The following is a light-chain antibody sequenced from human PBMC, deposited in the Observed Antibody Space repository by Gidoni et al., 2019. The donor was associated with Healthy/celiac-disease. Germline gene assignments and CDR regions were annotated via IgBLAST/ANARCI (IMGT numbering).Light chain of an antibody. Sequence: EIVLTQSPGTLSLSPGDRATLSCRASQSVSSSYLAWYQQKPGQAPRLLIYGASSRATGIPDRFSGSGSGTDFTLTISRLEPEDFAVYYCQQYGSSPRTFXXXTKLEIK. CDR2: GAS. CDR3: QQYGSSPRT. CDR1: QSVSSSY. J-gene: IGKJ2*01. V-gene: IGKV3-20*01.